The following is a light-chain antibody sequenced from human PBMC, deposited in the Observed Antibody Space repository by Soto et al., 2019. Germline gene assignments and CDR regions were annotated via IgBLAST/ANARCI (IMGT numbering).Light chain of an antibody. CDR1: SSDIGAGYD. Sequence: SVLAQSPSVSGAPGQTVTLSCTGSSSDIGAGYDVHWYQQLPGAAPKLLIYGNTNRPSGVPDRFTGSKSGASASLAITGLQAEDEADYYCQSFDSSLTGVFGTGTKVTVL. CDR3: QSFDSSLTGV. CDR2: GNT. J-gene: IGLJ1*01. V-gene: IGLV1-40*01.